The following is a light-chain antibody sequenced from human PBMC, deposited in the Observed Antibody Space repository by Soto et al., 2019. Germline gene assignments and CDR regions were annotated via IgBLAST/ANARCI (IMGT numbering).Light chain of an antibody. CDR2: GAS. Sequence: EIVLTQSPGTLSLSPGERATLSCRASQSVSSNYLAWYQQRPGQAPRLLIFGASYRAAGIPDRFSGSGSGPDFILTISRLEPEDFAVYYCQHYGSSPPEFTFGPGTKVDSK. V-gene: IGKV3-20*01. J-gene: IGKJ3*01. CDR3: QHYGSSPPEFT. CDR1: QSVSSNY.